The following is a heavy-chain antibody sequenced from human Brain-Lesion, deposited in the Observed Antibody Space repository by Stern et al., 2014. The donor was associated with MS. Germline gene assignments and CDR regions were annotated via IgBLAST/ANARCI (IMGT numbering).Heavy chain of an antibody. D-gene: IGHD3-10*01. J-gene: IGHJ5*02. Sequence: QVQLVESGPGLVKPSQTLSLTCTVSGGSIRNGDYFWTWIRQPPGKGLEWIGSMFYSGTSYYSPSLKSRVSISVDTSKNQFSLSLSSLTAADTAVYYCARGGDFGDTGHWFDPWGQGTLVTVSS. CDR1: GGSIRNGDYF. CDR2: MFYSGTS. V-gene: IGHV4-30-4*01. CDR3: ARGGDFGDTGHWFDP.